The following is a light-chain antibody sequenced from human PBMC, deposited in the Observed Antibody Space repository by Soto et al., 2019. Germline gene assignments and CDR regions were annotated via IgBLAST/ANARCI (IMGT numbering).Light chain of an antibody. CDR2: DAS. J-gene: IGKJ4*01. V-gene: IGKV3-11*01. CDR3: QQRTNWHLT. Sequence: ETVLTQSPATLSLSPGEKATLSCRASRSVGRSLAWYQQKPGQAPRLLIYDASNRATGIPARFSGSGSGTGFTLTISSLEREDFAIYYCQQRTNWHLTFGGGTTVEIK. CDR1: RSVGRS.